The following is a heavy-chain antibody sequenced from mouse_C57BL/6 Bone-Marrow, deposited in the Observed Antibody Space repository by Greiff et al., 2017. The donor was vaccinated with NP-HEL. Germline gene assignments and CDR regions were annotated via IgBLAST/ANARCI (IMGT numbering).Heavy chain of an antibody. CDR2: IDPENGDT. CDR3: TTWLLSYAMDY. V-gene: IGHV14-4*01. J-gene: IGHJ4*01. D-gene: IGHD2-3*01. CDR1: GFNIKDDY. Sequence: KQSGAELVRPGASVKLSCTASGFNIKDDYMHWVKQRPEQGLEWIGWIDPENGDTEYASKFQGKATITADTSSNTAYLQLSSLTSEDTAVYYCTTWLLSYAMDYWGQGTSVTVSS.